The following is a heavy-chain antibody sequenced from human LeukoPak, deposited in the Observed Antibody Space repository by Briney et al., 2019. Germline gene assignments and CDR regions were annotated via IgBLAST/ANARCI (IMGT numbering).Heavy chain of an antibody. J-gene: IGHJ5*02. Sequence: PSETLSLTCTVSGGSISSSNYYWGWIRQPPGKGLEWIGSIYNSGSTYYNPALKSRVTISVDTSKNQFSLKLSSVTAADTAVYYCASSSGSYSNWFDPWGQGTLVTVSS. D-gene: IGHD1-26*01. V-gene: IGHV4-39*07. CDR2: IYNSGST. CDR1: GGSISSSNYY. CDR3: ASSSGSYSNWFDP.